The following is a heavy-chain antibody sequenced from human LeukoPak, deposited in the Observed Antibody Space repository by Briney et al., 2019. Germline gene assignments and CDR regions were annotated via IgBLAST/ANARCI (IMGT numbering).Heavy chain of an antibody. Sequence: GGSLRLSCAASGFTFSSYEMNWVRQAPGKGLEGVSYISSSGSTIYYADSVKGRFTISRDNAKNSLYLQMNSLRAEDTAVYYCARAGYSSTWYSRYFDLWGRGTLVTVSS. CDR1: GFTFSSYE. CDR3: ARAGYSSTWYSRYFDL. D-gene: IGHD6-13*01. V-gene: IGHV3-48*03. CDR2: ISSSGSTI. J-gene: IGHJ2*01.